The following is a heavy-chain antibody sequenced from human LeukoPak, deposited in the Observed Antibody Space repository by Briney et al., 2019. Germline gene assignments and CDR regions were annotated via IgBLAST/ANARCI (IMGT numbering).Heavy chain of an antibody. CDR3: AKVDSSSWFYP. J-gene: IGHJ5*02. CDR2: ISYDGSNK. V-gene: IGHV3-30*18. D-gene: IGHD6-13*01. Sequence: PGGSLRLSCAAPGFTISSYGMHWVRQAPGKGLEWVAVISYDGSNKYYADSVKGRFTISRDNSKNTLYLQMNSLRAEDTAVYYCAKVDSSSWFYPWGQGTPVTASS. CDR1: GFTISSYG.